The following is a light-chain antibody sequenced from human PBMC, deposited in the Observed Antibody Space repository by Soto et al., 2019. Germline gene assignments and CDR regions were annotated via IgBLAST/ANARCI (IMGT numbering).Light chain of an antibody. CDR3: SSYRVGGSYV. CDR2: NVN. J-gene: IGLJ1*01. Sequence: QSALTQPASVSGSPGQSITISCSGTSSDVGRHNAVSWYQQHPGNVPQLMIYNVNIRPSGISDRFSASKSGNMAFLTISGLQGEEEADYYCSSYRVGGSYVFGTGTKVTVL. CDR1: SSDVGRHNA. V-gene: IGLV2-14*03.